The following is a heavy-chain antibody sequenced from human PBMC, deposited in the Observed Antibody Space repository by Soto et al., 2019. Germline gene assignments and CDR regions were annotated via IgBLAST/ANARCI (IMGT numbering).Heavy chain of an antibody. D-gene: IGHD6-19*01. V-gene: IGHV4-31*08. J-gene: IGHJ5*02. CDR2: FYSSGSI. CDR3: ETTYSSGSGRFQP. Sequence: TRSLTCFVSGYSITAGGYYWSWIRHHPGKGLEWIGSFYSSGSIIYNPSLRSRVSISGDTSSNQFSMSLTSVTAADTARYYCETTYSSGSGRFQPWAQGTMVNV. CDR1: GYSITAGGYY.